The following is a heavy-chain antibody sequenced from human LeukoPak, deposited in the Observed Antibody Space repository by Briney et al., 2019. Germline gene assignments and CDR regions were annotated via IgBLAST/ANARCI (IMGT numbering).Heavy chain of an antibody. CDR1: GGSISSSSYY. D-gene: IGHD2-15*01. V-gene: IGHV4-39*07. J-gene: IGHJ4*02. CDR2: IYYSGST. CDR3: ARDLVVAADFDY. Sequence: SETLSLTCTASGGSISSSSYYWGWIRQPPGKGLEWIGSIYYSGSTYYNPSLKSRVTISVDTSKNQFSLKLSSVTAAGTAVYYCARDLVVAADFDYWGQGTLVTVSS.